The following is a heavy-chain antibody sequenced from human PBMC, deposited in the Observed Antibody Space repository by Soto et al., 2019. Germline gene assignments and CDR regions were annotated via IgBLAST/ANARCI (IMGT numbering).Heavy chain of an antibody. CDR2: ISISGGTI. CDR1: GFTFSSYS. D-gene: IGHD3-9*01. J-gene: IGHJ4*02. Sequence: GGSLRLSCAASGFTFSSYSMNLVRQAPGKGLGWVSYISISGGTIYYADSVKDRFTISRDNAKNSLYLQMNSLRDEDTAVYYCARGDDIVTGTLDYWVQGTRVTV. V-gene: IGHV3-48*02. CDR3: ARGDDIVTGTLDY.